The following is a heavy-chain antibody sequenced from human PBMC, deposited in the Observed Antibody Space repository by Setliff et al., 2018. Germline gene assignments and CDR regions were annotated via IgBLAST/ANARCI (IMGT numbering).Heavy chain of an antibody. CDR2: ISGSGGST. CDR3: AKGDQINGSYCYFDY. CDR1: GFTFSSYA. Sequence: GGSLRLSCAASGFTFSSYAMSWVRQAPGKGLEWVSFISGSGGSTYYADSVKGRFTISRDNSKNTLYLQMNSLRAEDTAVYYCAKGDQINGSYCYFDYWGQGSLVTVSS. V-gene: IGHV3-23*01. J-gene: IGHJ4*02. D-gene: IGHD1-26*01.